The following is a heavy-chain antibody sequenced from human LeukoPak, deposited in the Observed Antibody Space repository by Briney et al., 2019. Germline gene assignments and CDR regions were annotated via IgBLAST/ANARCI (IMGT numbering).Heavy chain of an antibody. D-gene: IGHD2-2*01. CDR2: ISASGGST. V-gene: IGHV3-23*01. J-gene: IGHJ4*02. CDR1: GFTFSSYA. CDR3: AKSSPRRCSSTTCPFDY. Sequence: GGSLRLSCAASGFTFSSYAMSWVRQAPGKGLEWVLAISASGGSTNYADSVKGRFTISRDNSKNTLYLQMNGLRAEDTALYYCAKSSPRRCSSTTCPFDYWGQGTLVTVSS.